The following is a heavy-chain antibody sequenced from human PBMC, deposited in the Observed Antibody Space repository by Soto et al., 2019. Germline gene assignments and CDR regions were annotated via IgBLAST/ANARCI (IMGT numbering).Heavy chain of an antibody. V-gene: IGHV1-8*01. Sequence: ASVKVSCKASGYTFTSYDINWVRQATGQGLEWMGWMNPNSGNTGYAQKFQGRVTMTRNTSISTAYMELSSLRSEDTAVYYCARGRHLLRVRGPPYYMDVWGKGTTVTVSS. J-gene: IGHJ6*03. CDR3: ARGRHLLRVRGPPYYMDV. D-gene: IGHD3-10*01. CDR2: MNPNSGNT. CDR1: GYTFTSYD.